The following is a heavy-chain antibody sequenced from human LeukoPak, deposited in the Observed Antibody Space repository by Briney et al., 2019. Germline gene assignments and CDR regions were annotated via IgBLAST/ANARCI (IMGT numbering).Heavy chain of an antibody. V-gene: IGHV3-66*01. D-gene: IGHD2-15*01. CDR2: IYSGGST. Sequence: GGSLRLSCAASGFSVSNNYMSWVRQAPGKGLEWVSVIYSGGSTFYADSVKGRFTISRDNSKNTLYLQMYSLRAEDTAVYYCASDSYSPEYFQHWGQGTLVTVSS. CDR3: ASDSYSPEYFQH. CDR1: GFSVSNNY. J-gene: IGHJ1*01.